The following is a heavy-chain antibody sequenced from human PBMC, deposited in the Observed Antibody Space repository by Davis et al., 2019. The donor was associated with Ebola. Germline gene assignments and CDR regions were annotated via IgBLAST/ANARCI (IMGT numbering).Heavy chain of an antibody. CDR3: ARDREDYYESTGYYYNY. V-gene: IGHV3-7*03. D-gene: IGHD3-22*01. Sequence: GESLKISCAASGFTFSNYYMHWVRQAPGKGLEWVANIKQDGSEKYYVDSVKGRFTISRDNSKNTLYLQMNSLRAEDTAIYYCARDREDYYESTGYYYNYWGQGTLVTVSS. CDR2: IKQDGSEK. CDR1: GFTFSNYY. J-gene: IGHJ4*02.